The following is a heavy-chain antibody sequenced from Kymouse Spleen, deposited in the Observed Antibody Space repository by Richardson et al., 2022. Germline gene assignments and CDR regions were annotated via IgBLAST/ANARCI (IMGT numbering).Heavy chain of an antibody. CDR2: IGTAGDT. D-gene: IGHD3-10*01. Sequence: EVQLVESGGGLVQPGGSLRLSCAASGFTFSSYDMHWVRQATGKGLEWVSAIGTAGDTYYPGSVKGRFTISRENAKNSLYLQMNSLRAGDTAVYYCARAPHYYGSGSPPYGMDVWGQGTTVTVSS. V-gene: IGHV3-13*01. J-gene: IGHJ6*02. CDR1: GFTFSSYD. CDR3: ARAPHYYGSGSPPYGMDV.